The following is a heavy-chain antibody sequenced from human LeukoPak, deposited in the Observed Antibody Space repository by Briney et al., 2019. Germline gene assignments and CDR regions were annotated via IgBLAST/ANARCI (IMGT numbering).Heavy chain of an antibody. CDR3: ASGIQLWPEFDY. CDR1: GFTVSSNY. D-gene: IGHD5-18*01. J-gene: IGHJ4*02. V-gene: IGHV3-53*01. Sequence: GGSLRLSCAASGFTVSSNYMSWVRQAPGKGLEWVSVIYSGGSTYYADSVKGRFTIPRDNSKNTLYLQMNSLRAEDTAVYYCASGIQLWPEFDYWGQGTLVTVSS. CDR2: IYSGGST.